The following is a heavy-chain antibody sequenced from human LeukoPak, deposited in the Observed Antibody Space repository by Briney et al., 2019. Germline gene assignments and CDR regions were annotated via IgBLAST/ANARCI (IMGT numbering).Heavy chain of an antibody. CDR3: AKDLHYYDSSGDLDY. V-gene: IGHV3-23*01. CDR2: ISGSGGST. Sequence: PGGSLRLSCAASGFTFSSYATSWVRQAPGKGLEWVSAISGSGGSTYYADSVKGRFTISRDNSKNTLYLQMNSLRAEDTAVYYCAKDLHYYDSSGDLDYWGQGTLVTVSS. D-gene: IGHD3-22*01. J-gene: IGHJ4*02. CDR1: GFTFSSYA.